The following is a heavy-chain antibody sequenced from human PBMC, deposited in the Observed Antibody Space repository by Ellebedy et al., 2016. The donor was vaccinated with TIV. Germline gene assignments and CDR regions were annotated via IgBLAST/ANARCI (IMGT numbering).Heavy chain of an antibody. CDR2: ISGSGTTK. V-gene: IGHV3-48*03. J-gene: IGHJ6*02. CDR3: AAAHYYFYGKDV. CDR1: GFSFSSFE. D-gene: IGHD2-15*01. Sequence: GESLKISCAASGFSFSSFEFNCVRQSPGTGLEWVSYISGSGTTKYYANSVKGRFTISRDNAKNSLYLQMNRLRAEDTAVYYCAAAHYYFYGKDVWGQGTRVTVSS.